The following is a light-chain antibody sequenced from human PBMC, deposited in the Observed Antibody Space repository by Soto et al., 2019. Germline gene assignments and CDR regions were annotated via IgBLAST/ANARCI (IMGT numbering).Light chain of an antibody. J-gene: IGLJ1*01. CDR1: SSDVGSYNL. Sequence: QSALTQPASVSGSPGQSITISCTGTSSDVGSYNLVSWYQQHPGKAPKLMIYEDSKRPSGVSNRFSGSKSGNTASLTISGLQAEDEADYYCCSYAGSSTYVFGTGTKVTVL. CDR2: EDS. CDR3: CSYAGSSTYV. V-gene: IGLV2-23*01.